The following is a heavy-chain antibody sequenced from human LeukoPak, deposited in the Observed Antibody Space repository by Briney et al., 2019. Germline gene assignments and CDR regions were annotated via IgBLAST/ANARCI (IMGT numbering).Heavy chain of an antibody. J-gene: IGHJ4*02. V-gene: IGHV3-30-3*01. D-gene: IGHD6-19*01. CDR2: ISYDGSNK. CDR3: ARAEDLAVAWYFDY. Sequence: PGGSLRLSCAASGFTFSSYAMHWVRQAPGKGLEWVAVISYDGSNKYYADSVKGRFTISRDNSKNTLYLQMNSLRAEDTAVYYCARAEDLAVAWYFDYWGQGTLVTVSS. CDR1: GFTFSSYA.